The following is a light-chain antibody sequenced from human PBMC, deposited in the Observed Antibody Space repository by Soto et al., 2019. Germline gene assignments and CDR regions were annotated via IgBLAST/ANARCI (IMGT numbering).Light chain of an antibody. V-gene: IGLV2-14*03. CDR1: SSDIGGYIY. CDR3: STYTSSRTR. Sequence: QSALTQPASVSGSPGQSITISCTGTSSDIGGYIYVSWYQHHPGKAPKLLIYDVSNRPSGVSNRFSGSKSGNTASLTISGLQVEDEADYFCSTYTSSRTRFGGRTKVTVL. J-gene: IGLJ2*01. CDR2: DVS.